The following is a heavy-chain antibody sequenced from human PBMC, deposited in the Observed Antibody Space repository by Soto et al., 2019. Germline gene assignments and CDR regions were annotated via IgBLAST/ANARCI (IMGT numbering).Heavy chain of an antibody. Sequence: EVQLVESGGGLVQPGRSLRLSCAASGFTFDDYAMHWVRQAPGKGLEWVSGISWNSGSIGYADSVKGRFTISRDNAKNSLYLQMNSLRAEDTALYYCAKDLTHYYGSGSYFDYWGQGTLVTVSS. V-gene: IGHV3-9*01. CDR3: AKDLTHYYGSGSYFDY. CDR1: GFTFDDYA. J-gene: IGHJ4*02. CDR2: ISWNSGSI. D-gene: IGHD3-10*01.